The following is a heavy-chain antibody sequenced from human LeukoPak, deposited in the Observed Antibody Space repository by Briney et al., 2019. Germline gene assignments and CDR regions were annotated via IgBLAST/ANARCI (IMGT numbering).Heavy chain of an antibody. J-gene: IGHJ5*02. CDR3: AKLLSGYCSRTSCLNWFDP. D-gene: IGHD2-2*01. Sequence: GGSLRLSCAASGFTFSNYVMSWDRQAPGKGLEWVSAISGSDDSTWYADSVKGRSTVSRDNSKNTLYLQMNSLRAEDTAVYYCAKLLSGYCSRTSCLNWFDPWGQGTLVTVSS. CDR2: ISGSDDST. V-gene: IGHV3-23*01. CDR1: GFTFSNYV.